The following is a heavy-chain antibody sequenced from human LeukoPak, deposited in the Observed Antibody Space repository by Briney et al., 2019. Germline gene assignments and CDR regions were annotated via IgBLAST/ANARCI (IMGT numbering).Heavy chain of an antibody. D-gene: IGHD3-22*01. J-gene: IGHJ4*02. V-gene: IGHV1-46*01. CDR1: GYTFTSYY. CDR3: ARGHYYDSSGYFDGYYYFDY. CDR2: INTSGGST. Sequence: ASVKVSCKASGYTFTSYYMHWVRQAPGQGLEWMGIINTSGGSTSYAQKFQGRVTMTRDTSTSTVYMELSSLRSEDTAVYYCARGHYYDSSGYFDGYYYFDYWGQGTLVTVSS.